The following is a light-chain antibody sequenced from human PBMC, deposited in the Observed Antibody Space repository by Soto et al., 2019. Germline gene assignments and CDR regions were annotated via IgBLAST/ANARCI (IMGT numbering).Light chain of an antibody. V-gene: IGKV3-20*01. Sequence: DIVLTQSPGTLSLSPGERATLSCRASQSVNSRYLAWFQQQPGQAPRLLIYGASSRATGIPDRFSGSGSGTDFTLTIGRLEPEDSALYYCQQYGGSPYTFGQGTKLEIK. CDR1: QSVNSRY. CDR2: GAS. CDR3: QQYGGSPYT. J-gene: IGKJ2*01.